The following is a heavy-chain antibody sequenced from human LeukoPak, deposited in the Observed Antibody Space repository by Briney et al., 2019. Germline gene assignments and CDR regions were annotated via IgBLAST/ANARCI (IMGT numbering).Heavy chain of an antibody. V-gene: IGHV3-20*04. CDR1: GFTFSDSR. CDR3: AIDKFFDD. Sequence: GGSLRLSCADSGFTFSDSRMRSVPQAPGKGLEWVSGINWNGGSTGYADSVKGRFAISRDNAKNSLYLQMNRLRDEVTAVYYCAIDKFFDDWGQGTLVTVSS. CDR2: INWNGGST. J-gene: IGHJ4*02.